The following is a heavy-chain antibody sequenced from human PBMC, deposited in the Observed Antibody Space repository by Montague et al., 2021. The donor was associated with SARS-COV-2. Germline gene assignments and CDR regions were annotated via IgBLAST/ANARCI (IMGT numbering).Heavy chain of an antibody. D-gene: IGHD3-22*01. V-gene: IGHV3-7*05. J-gene: IGHJ4*02. Sequence: SLRFSCAASGFTFSTFWMTWVRQVPGQGLERVVNIKQDVSEKYYVDSVKGRFNISRDNAKNSLYLQLDSLRAEYTAGYYCARGYDSSGYQYWGQGTLVTVSS. CDR2: IKQDVSEK. CDR1: GFTFSTFW. CDR3: ARGYDSSGYQY.